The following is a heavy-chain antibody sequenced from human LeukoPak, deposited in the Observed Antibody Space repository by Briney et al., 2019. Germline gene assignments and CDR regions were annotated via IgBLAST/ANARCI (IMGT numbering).Heavy chain of an antibody. Sequence: SQTLSLTCAVSGGSISSGGYSWSWIRQPPGTGLEWIGYIYHSGSTYYNPSLKSRVTISVDRSKNQFSLKLSSVAAADTAVYYCARAERLDYGDYERFDYWGQGTLVTVSS. CDR2: IYHSGST. V-gene: IGHV4-30-2*01. CDR1: GGSISSGGYS. D-gene: IGHD4-17*01. CDR3: ARAERLDYGDYERFDY. J-gene: IGHJ4*02.